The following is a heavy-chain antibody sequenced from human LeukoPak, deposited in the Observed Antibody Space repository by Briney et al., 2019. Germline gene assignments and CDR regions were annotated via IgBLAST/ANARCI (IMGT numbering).Heavy chain of an antibody. J-gene: IGHJ4*02. CDR2: ISYDGSNK. CDR1: GFTFSSYG. CDR3: ARVHYSYVLWSDFHY. D-gene: IGHD5-18*01. V-gene: IGHV3-30*03. Sequence: PGGSLRLSCAASGFTFSSYGMHWVRQAPGKGLEWVAVISYDGSNKYYADSVKGRFTISRDNSKNTLYLQMNSLRVDDTAVYYCARVHYSYVLWSDFHYWGQGTLVTVSS.